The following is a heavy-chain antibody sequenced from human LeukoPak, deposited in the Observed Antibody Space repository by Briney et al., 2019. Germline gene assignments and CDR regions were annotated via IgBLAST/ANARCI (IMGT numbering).Heavy chain of an antibody. V-gene: IGHV3-23*01. CDR2: ISGSGVST. CDR1: GFSFHSYA. CDR3: AKIIDYGALDACDI. J-gene: IGHJ3*02. D-gene: IGHD4-17*01. Sequence: GGSLRGSCAASGFSFHSYAMTWVRQAPGEGLEWVAGISGSGVSTHYADSVKGRFTISRDNSKNTLHVQMNSLKAEDTAVYYCAKIIDYGALDACDIWGQGTMVTVSS.